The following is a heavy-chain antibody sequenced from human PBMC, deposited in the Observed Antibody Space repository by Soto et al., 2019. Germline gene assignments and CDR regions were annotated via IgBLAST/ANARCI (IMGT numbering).Heavy chain of an antibody. CDR3: ARGGENYSDGGGFNWFDP. Sequence: EASVKVSCKTSGYTFTNYYIHWVRQAPGQGLEWMGIINPSGGSTSYAQKFQARVTVTRDTPTRTVYMEVRSLRSEDTAIYFCARGGENYSDGGGFNWFDPWGQGTQVTVSS. CDR1: GYTFTNYY. D-gene: IGHD3-22*01. J-gene: IGHJ5*02. V-gene: IGHV1-46*01. CDR2: INPSGGST.